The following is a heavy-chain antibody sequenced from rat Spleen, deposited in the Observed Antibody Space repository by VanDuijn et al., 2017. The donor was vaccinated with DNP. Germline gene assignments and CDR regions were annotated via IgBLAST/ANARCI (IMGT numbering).Heavy chain of an antibody. CDR2: IHTGSGGT. CDR3: ARWDNYYWYFDF. V-gene: IGHV1-43*01. Sequence: QVHLQQSGAELAKPGSSVKISCKASGYTFTSYYISWIKQTTGQGLEYVAYIHTGSGGTNYNEKFKGKATLTLDKSSSTAFMQLSSLTPDDSAVYYCARWDNYYWYFDFWGPGTMVTVSS. J-gene: IGHJ1*01. D-gene: IGHD5-1*01. CDR1: GYTFTSYY.